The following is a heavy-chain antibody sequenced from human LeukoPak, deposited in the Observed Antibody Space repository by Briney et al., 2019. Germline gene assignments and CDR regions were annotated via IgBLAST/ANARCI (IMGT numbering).Heavy chain of an antibody. D-gene: IGHD2-8*01. J-gene: IGHJ6*02. V-gene: IGHV3-30*18. Sequence: GGSLRLSCAASGFTFSSYGMHWVRQAPGKGLEWVAVISYDGSNKYYADSVKGRFTISRDNSKNTLYLQMNSLRAEDTAVCYCAKDPGYCTNGVCPPGYYYYYGMDVWGQGTTVTVSS. CDR3: AKDPGYCTNGVCPPGYYYYYGMDV. CDR1: GFTFSSYG. CDR2: ISYDGSNK.